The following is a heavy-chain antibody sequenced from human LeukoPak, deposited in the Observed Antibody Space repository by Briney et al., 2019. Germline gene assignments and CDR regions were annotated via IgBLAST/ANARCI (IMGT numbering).Heavy chain of an antibody. CDR2: IYYSGSN. J-gene: IGHJ3*02. CDR3: ARLLPPPPFTDPAQAYCGGDCPLDAFDI. Sequence: SETLSLTCTVSGGSISSSSYYWGWIRQPPGKGLEWIGSIYYSGSNYYNPSLKSRVTISVDTSKNQFSLKLSSVTAADTAVYYFARLLPPPPFTDPAQAYCGGDCPLDAFDIWGQGTMVTVSS. V-gene: IGHV4-39*07. CDR1: GGSISSSSYY. D-gene: IGHD2-21*01.